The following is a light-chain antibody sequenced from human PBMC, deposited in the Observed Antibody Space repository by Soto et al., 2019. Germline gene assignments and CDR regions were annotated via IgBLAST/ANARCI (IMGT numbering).Light chain of an antibody. Sequence: AIQMTQSPSSLSASVGDRVTITCLACQDIRNDLGWYQQKPGKAPKLLIYAASSLQNDVPSRFSGSGSGTDFTLTITSLQSEDFATYYCLQDYVWPFSFGGGTRVEIK. CDR1: QDIRND. CDR2: AAS. V-gene: IGKV1-6*02. J-gene: IGKJ4*01. CDR3: LQDYVWPFS.